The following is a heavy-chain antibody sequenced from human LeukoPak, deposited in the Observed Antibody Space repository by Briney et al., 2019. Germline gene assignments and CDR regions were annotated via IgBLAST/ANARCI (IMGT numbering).Heavy chain of an antibody. Sequence: ASVKVSCKASGYTFTSYYMHWVRQAPGQGLEWMGIINPSVGSTSYARKFQGRVTMTRDTSTSTVYMELSSLRSEDTAVYYCARGRAAPNDAFDIWGQGTMVTVSS. CDR2: INPSVGST. CDR3: ARGRAAPNDAFDI. D-gene: IGHD2-15*01. J-gene: IGHJ3*02. V-gene: IGHV1-46*03. CDR1: GYTFTSYY.